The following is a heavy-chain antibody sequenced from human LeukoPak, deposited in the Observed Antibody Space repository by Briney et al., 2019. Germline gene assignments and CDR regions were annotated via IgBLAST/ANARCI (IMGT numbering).Heavy chain of an antibody. V-gene: IGHV1-8*01. Sequence: GASVRVSCKAAGYTFTSYDINWVRQAAGQGGEGRGGMNPNSGNTGYAQRFQGRVTMTRNTSISTAYMELSSLRSEDTAVYYCARFCRHSSSHSSGWYYGDYWGQGTLVTVSS. CDR1: GYTFTSYD. J-gene: IGHJ4*02. CDR3: ARFCRHSSSHSSGWYYGDY. CDR2: MNPNSGNT. D-gene: IGHD6-19*01.